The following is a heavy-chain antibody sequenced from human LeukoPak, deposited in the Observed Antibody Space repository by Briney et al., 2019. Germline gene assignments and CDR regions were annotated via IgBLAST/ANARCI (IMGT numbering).Heavy chain of an antibody. CDR3: ARGYYDSSDFEYFQH. Sequence: ASVKVSCKASGYTFIGYYIHWVRQAPGQGLEWMAWINPNSGETNFAQKFQGRVTMTRDTSISTVYMELSRLRSDDTAVFFCARGYYDSSDFEYFQHWGQGTLVTVSS. CDR2: INPNSGET. D-gene: IGHD3-22*01. CDR1: GYTFIGYY. V-gene: IGHV1-2*02. J-gene: IGHJ1*01.